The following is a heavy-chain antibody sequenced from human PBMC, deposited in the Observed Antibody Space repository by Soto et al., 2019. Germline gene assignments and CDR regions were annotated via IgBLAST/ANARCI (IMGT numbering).Heavy chain of an antibody. CDR2: IIPIFGTA. J-gene: IGHJ6*02. V-gene: IGHV1-69*13. Sequence: SVKVSCKASGGTFSSYAISWVRQAPGQGLEWMGGIIPIFGTANYAQKFQGRVTITADESTSTAYMELSSLRSEDTAVYYCARAAREYYDILTGPHGAYGMDVWGQGTTVTVSS. D-gene: IGHD3-9*01. CDR3: ARAAREYYDILTGPHGAYGMDV. CDR1: GGTFSSYA.